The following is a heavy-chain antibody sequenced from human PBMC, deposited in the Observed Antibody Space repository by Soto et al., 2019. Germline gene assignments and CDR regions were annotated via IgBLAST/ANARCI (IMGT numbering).Heavy chain of an antibody. CDR3: ERGARYCSTTTCFTGITWFDS. CDR1: GYTFTSYG. V-gene: IGHV1-18*04. Sequence: GASVKVSCKASGYTFTSYGISWVRQAPGQGLEWMGWISSFNEKTNYAQNVQGRVTLTTERSSSTTYLELRGLRSDDTAVYCCERGARYCSTTTCFTGITWFDSWGQGTLVTVSS. J-gene: IGHJ5*01. D-gene: IGHD2-2*01. CDR2: ISSFNEKT.